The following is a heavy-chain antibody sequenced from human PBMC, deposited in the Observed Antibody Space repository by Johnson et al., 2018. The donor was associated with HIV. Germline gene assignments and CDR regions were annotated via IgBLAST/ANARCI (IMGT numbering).Heavy chain of an antibody. D-gene: IGHD1-26*01. J-gene: IGHJ3*02. CDR1: AFTFRSYS. V-gene: IGHV3-30-3*01. CDR2: ISYDGSNK. CDR3: ARSSGSYLDDAFDI. Sequence: QVQLVESGGGVVQPGRSLRLSCAASAFTFRSYSMHWVRQAPGKGLEWVAVISYDGSNKYYAASVKGRFTISRDNSKNTLYLQMNSLRAEDTAVYYCARSSGSYLDDAFDIWGQGTMVTVSS.